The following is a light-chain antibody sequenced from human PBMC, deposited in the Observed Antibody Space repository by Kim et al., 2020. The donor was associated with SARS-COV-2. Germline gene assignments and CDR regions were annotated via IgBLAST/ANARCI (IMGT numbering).Light chain of an antibody. Sequence: EIVMTQSPATLSVSPGERATLSCRASQSVSNNLAWYQQKPGQAPRLLIYDTSTRATGIPARFSGSGSGTEFTLTISSLQSEDFAVYYCQQYVNWPPSNTFGQGTKLEI. J-gene: IGKJ2*01. CDR2: DTS. CDR1: QSVSNN. CDR3: QQYVNWPPSNT. V-gene: IGKV3-15*01.